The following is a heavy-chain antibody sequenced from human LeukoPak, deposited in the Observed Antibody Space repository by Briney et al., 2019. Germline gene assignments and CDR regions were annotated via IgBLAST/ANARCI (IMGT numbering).Heavy chain of an antibody. CDR3: AREKIADDAFDV. D-gene: IGHD2-15*01. Sequence: GGSLRLSCAASGFSISGYWMDWVRQAPGKGLVWVSRIYSDGSRITYADSVKGRFTISRDNAKNTLSLEMSSLSREDTAMYYCAREKIADDAFDVWGQGTMVIVSS. CDR1: GFSISGYW. CDR2: IYSDGSRI. J-gene: IGHJ3*01. V-gene: IGHV3-74*01.